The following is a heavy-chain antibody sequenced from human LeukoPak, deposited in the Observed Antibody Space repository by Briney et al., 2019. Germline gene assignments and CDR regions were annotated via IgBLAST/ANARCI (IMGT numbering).Heavy chain of an antibody. Sequence: ASVKVSCKASGYTFTSYDINWVRQATGQGLEWMGWINTNTGNPTYAQGFTGRFVFSLDTSVSTAYLQISSLKAEDTAVYYCARARGSYYYGPRLNFDYWGQGTLVTVSS. CDR1: GYTFTSYD. D-gene: IGHD1-26*01. CDR3: ARARGSYYYGPRLNFDY. CDR2: INTNTGNP. J-gene: IGHJ4*02. V-gene: IGHV7-4-1*02.